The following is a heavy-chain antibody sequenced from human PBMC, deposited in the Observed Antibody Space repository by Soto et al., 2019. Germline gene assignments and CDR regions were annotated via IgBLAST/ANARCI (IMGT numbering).Heavy chain of an antibody. J-gene: IGHJ3*02. CDR1: GYTFTGYY. CDR3: ARPDDSGAFDI. CDR2: INPNSGCT. Sequence: QVQLGQSGAEVKKPGASLKFSCRVPGYTFTGYYRHWVRQAPGQGLEWMGWINPNSGCTNYAQKFQGRVTMTRDTSISTAYMELSRLRSDDTAVYYCARPDDSGAFDIWGQGTMVTVSS. V-gene: IGHV1-2*02. D-gene: IGHD4-17*01.